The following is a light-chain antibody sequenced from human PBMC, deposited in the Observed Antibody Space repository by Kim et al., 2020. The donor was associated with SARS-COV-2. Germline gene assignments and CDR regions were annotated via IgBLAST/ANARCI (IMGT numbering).Light chain of an antibody. CDR3: QEYNNWPLVT. CDR2: DAS. Sequence: APGESATLSCRASQGVRDKLAWYQQKPGQPPRLLIYDASTRATDIPARFSGSGSGTEFTLTISSLQSEDFALYFCQEYNNWPLVTFGGGTKVDIK. CDR1: QGVRDK. V-gene: IGKV3-15*01. J-gene: IGKJ4*01.